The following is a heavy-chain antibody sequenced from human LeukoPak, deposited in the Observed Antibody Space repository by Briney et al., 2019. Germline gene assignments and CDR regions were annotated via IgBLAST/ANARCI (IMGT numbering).Heavy chain of an antibody. CDR2: ISGSGGST. Sequence: GGSLILSCAASGFTFSSYAMSWVRQAPGKGLEWVSSISGSGGSTYYADSVKGRFTISRDNSKNTLYLQMNSLRAEDTAVYYCAKDDHGGSGWRDYFDYWGQGTLVTVSS. J-gene: IGHJ4*02. D-gene: IGHD6-19*01. V-gene: IGHV3-23*01. CDR3: AKDDHGGSGWRDYFDY. CDR1: GFTFSSYA.